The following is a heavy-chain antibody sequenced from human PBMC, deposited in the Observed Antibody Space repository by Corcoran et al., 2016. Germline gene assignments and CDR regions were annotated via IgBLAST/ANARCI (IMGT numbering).Heavy chain of an antibody. CDR2: IKSKTDGGTT. CDR1: GFTFSNAW. V-gene: IGHV3-15*07. Sequence: EVQLVESGGDLVKPGGSLRLSCAASGFTFSNAWMNWVRQAPGKGLEWVGRIKSKTDGGTTDYSAPVKGRFTISREDSKNTLFLQMNSLKTEETAVYYCTKDSADDGSDYGFDNWGQGSLVTVSS. CDR3: TKDSADDGSDYGFDN. J-gene: IGHJ4*02. D-gene: IGHD3-22*01.